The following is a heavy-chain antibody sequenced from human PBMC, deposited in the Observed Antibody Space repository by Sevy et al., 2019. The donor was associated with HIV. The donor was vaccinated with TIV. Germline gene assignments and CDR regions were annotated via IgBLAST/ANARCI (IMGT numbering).Heavy chain of an antibody. J-gene: IGHJ6*02. V-gene: IGHV3-7*01. CDR3: VRHCSGGSCYSLLPHYYYGMDV. CDR1: GFTFNMYW. Sequence: GESLKISCAASGFTFNMYWMTWVRQAPGKGLEWVANIKEDGSERNYLDSVKGRFTISRDNAKESLYLQINSLRAEDTAVYYCVRHCSGGSCYSLLPHYYYGMDVWGQGTTVTVSS. CDR2: IKEDGSER. D-gene: IGHD2-15*01.